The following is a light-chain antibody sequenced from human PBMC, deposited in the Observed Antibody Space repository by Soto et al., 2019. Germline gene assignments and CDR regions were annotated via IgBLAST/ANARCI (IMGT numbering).Light chain of an antibody. J-gene: IGKJ3*01. Sequence: EIVLTQSPATLSLSPGERATLSCRASQSVSSYLAWYQQKPGQAPRLLIYDASTGATGIPARFSGSGSGTDFTLTITSLEPEDFAVYYCQQRFTFGPGTKVDIK. V-gene: IGKV3-11*01. CDR2: DAS. CDR1: QSVSSY. CDR3: QQRFT.